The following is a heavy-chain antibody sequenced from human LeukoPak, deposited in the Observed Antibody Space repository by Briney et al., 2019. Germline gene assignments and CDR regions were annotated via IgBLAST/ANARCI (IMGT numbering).Heavy chain of an antibody. CDR1: GYSFTGYS. J-gene: IGHJ6*02. V-gene: IGHV1-2*02. CDR3: ARRFYYAMDV. D-gene: IGHD3-16*01. CDR2: INPNSGDT. Sequence: GASVKVYCKASGYSFTGYSMQWVRQAPGQGLEWMGWINPNSGDTNYAQKFQGRVTMTRDTSISTAYMELSRLRSDDAAVYYCARRFYYAMDVWGQGTTVTVSS.